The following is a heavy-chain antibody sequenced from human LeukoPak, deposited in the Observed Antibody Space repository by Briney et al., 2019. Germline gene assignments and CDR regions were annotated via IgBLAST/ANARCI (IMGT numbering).Heavy chain of an antibody. CDR1: GFTFSSYW. V-gene: IGHV3-74*01. CDR3: ARDMPLHYYDSSGTFGY. J-gene: IGHJ4*02. CDR2: INSDGSYT. D-gene: IGHD3-22*01. Sequence: PGGSLRLSCAVSGFTFSSYWMHWVRQAPGKGLVWVSRINSDGSYTNYADSVKGRFTISRDSAKNTLYLQMNSLRAEDTAVYYCARDMPLHYYDSSGTFGYWGQGALVTVSS.